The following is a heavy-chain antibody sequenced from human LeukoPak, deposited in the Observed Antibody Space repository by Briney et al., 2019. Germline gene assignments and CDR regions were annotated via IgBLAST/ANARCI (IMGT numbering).Heavy chain of an antibody. CDR3: AKGTNSVAYYDFWSGYYLNWFDP. Sequence: GGSLRLSCAASGFTFSSYAMSWVRQAPGKGLEWVSAISGSGGSTYYADSVKGWFTISRDNSKNTLYLQMNSLRAEDTAVYYCAKGTNSVAYYDFWSGYYLNWFDPWGQGTLVTVSS. V-gene: IGHV3-23*01. J-gene: IGHJ5*02. D-gene: IGHD3-3*01. CDR1: GFTFSSYA. CDR2: ISGSGGST.